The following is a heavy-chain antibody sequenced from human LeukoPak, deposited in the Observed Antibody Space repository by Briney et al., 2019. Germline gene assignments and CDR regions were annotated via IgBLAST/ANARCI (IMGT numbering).Heavy chain of an antibody. CDR1: GGSFSGYY. V-gene: IGHV4-34*01. D-gene: IGHD3-22*01. CDR3: ARGRRRQYYYDSSGYYLAY. Sequence: PSETLSPTCAVYGGSFSGYYWSWIRQPPGKGLEWIGEINHSGSTNYNPSLKSRVTISVDTSKNQFSLKLSSVTAADTAVYYCARGRRRQYYYDSSGYYLAYWGQGTLVTVSS. CDR2: INHSGST. J-gene: IGHJ4*02.